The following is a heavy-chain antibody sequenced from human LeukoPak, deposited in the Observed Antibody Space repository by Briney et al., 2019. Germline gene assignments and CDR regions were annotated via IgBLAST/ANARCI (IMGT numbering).Heavy chain of an antibody. Sequence: QSGGSLRLSCTASGFTFSSYVMSWVRLAPGKGLEWVSAISGSAAGTFYADSVKGRFTISRDNSKNTLYLQMNSLRVEDTGLYYCAKAEVGPLDYWGQGTLVTVSS. D-gene: IGHD1-26*01. V-gene: IGHV3-23*01. J-gene: IGHJ4*02. CDR1: GFTFSSYV. CDR3: AKAEVGPLDY. CDR2: ISGSAAGT.